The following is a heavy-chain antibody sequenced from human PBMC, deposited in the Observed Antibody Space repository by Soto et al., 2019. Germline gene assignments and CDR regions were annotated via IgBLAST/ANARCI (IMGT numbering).Heavy chain of an antibody. CDR2: MNPNSGNT. J-gene: IGHJ3*02. CDR3: ARQLFSDVWLGNAFDI. Sequence: QVQLVQSGAEVKKPGASVKVSCKASGYTFTSYDINWVRQATGQGLEWMGWMNPNSGNTGYAQKFQGSGTMTRNTSISTAYMELSSLRSEDTAVYYCARQLFSDVWLGNAFDIWGQGTMVTVSS. D-gene: IGHD2-8*02. V-gene: IGHV1-8*01. CDR1: GYTFTSYD.